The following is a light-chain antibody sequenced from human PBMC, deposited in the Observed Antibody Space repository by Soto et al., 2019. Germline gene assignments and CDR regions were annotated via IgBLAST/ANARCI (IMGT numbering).Light chain of an antibody. Sequence: ALTQPASVSGSPGQSITVCCTGTSSDIGGYNYVSWYQHHPGKAPQLIIYEVNLRPSGVSDRFSASKSCDTASLTISGLQAGDEADYYCCSYSTSNTHNYVFGTGTKVTVL. CDR1: SSDIGGYNY. CDR3: CSYSTSNTHNYV. J-gene: IGLJ1*01. V-gene: IGLV2-14*01. CDR2: EVN.